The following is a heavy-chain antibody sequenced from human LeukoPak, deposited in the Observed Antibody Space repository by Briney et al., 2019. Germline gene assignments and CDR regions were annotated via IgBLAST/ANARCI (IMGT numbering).Heavy chain of an antibody. CDR1: GGSISSGGYY. J-gene: IGHJ5*02. Sequence: SETLSLTCTVSGGSISSGGYYWSWIRQPPGKGLEWIGSIYDSGDTYYNPSLKSRVTISVDTSKDQFSLKLSSVTAADTAVYYCASDCCTTSCYGSDRWGQGTLVTVSS. V-gene: IGHV4-39*01. CDR3: ASDCCTTSCYGSDR. D-gene: IGHD2-2*01. CDR2: IYDSGDT.